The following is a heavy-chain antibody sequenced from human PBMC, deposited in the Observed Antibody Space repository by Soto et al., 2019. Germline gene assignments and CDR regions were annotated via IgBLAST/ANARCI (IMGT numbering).Heavy chain of an antibody. D-gene: IGHD6-13*01. CDR1: GGSISSGDYY. V-gene: IGHV4-31*03. J-gene: IGHJ6*02. Sequence: QVQLQESGPRLVTPSQTLSLTCTVSGGSISSGDYYWSWIRQHPGKGLEWIGHIYDSGGTYYNPSLSSRVTISVDTSKSHFSLNLSSVTAADTAVYYCARGIATAGYYYYYGMDVWGQGTTVTVSS. CDR2: IYDSGGT. CDR3: ARGIATAGYYYYYGMDV.